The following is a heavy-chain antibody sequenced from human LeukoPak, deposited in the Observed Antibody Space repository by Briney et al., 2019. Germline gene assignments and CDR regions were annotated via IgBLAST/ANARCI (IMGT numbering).Heavy chain of an antibody. CDR2: IKQDGSGK. V-gene: IGHV3-7*01. J-gene: IGHJ4*02. Sequence: GGSLRLSCAASGFTFSSYWMSWVRQAPGKGLEWVANIKQDGSGKYYVDSVKGRFTISRDNAKNSLYLQMNSLRAEDTAVYYCARGLPGHSYGYVRVSDYWGQGTLVTVSS. CDR3: ARGLPGHSYGYVRVSDY. CDR1: GFTFSSYW. D-gene: IGHD5-18*01.